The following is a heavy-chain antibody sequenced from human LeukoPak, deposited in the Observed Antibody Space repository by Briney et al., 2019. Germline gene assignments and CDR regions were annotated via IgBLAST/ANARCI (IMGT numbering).Heavy chain of an antibody. V-gene: IGHV3-30*02. CDR1: GFIFSTYG. J-gene: IGHJ4*02. D-gene: IGHD4-17*01. CDR3: AKDNYDYGDYDGGDY. Sequence: GGSLRLSCAASGFIFSTYGMHWVRQAPGKGLEWVAFIRYDGSNKYYADSVKGRFTISRDNSKNTLYLQMNSLRPEDTAVYYCAKDNYDYGDYDGGDYWGRGTLVTVSS. CDR2: IRYDGSNK.